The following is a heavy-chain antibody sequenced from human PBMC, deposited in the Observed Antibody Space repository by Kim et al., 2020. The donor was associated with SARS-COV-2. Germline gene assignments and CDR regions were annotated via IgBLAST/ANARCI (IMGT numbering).Heavy chain of an antibody. D-gene: IGHD3-3*01. CDR3: AITSPPITIFGVVRNN. V-gene: IGHV3-23*01. J-gene: IGHJ4*02. Sequence: SVNGRFTISRDNSKNTLYLQMNSLRAEDTAVYYCAITSPPITIFGVVRNNWGQGTLVTVSS.